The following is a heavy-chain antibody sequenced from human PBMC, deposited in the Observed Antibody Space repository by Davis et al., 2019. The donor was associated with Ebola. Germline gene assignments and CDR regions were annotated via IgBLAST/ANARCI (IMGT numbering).Heavy chain of an antibody. D-gene: IGHD3-10*01. V-gene: IGHV1-58*02. CDR2: IVVGSGNT. J-gene: IGHJ4*02. CDR1: GFTFTSSA. CDR3: ARGASWGSGSYINY. Sequence: AASVKVSCKASGFTFTSSAMQWVRQARGQRLEWIGWIVVGSGNTNYAQKFQGRVTITADKSTSTAYMELSSLRSEDTAVYYCARGASWGSGSYINYWGQGTLVTVSS.